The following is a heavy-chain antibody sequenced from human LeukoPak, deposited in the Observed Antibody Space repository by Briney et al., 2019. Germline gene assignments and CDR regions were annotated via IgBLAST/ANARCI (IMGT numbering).Heavy chain of an antibody. V-gene: IGHV4-4*07. CDR1: GGSISSYY. CDR3: ARGGQLWLPSVPYGMDV. D-gene: IGHD5-18*01. CDR2: IYTSGST. Sequence: PSETLSLTCTVSGGSISSYYWSRIRQPAGKGLEWIGRIYTSGSTNYNPSLKSRVTMSVDTSKNQFSLKLSSVTAADTAVYYCARGGQLWLPSVPYGMDVWGQGTTVTVSS. J-gene: IGHJ6*02.